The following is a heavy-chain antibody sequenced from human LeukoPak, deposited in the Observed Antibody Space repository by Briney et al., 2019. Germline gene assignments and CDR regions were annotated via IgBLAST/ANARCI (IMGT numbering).Heavy chain of an antibody. V-gene: IGHV1-69*04. J-gene: IGHJ6*02. Sequence: ASVKVSCKASGYTFTSYGISWVRQAPGQGLEWMGRIIPILGIANYAQKFQGRVTITADKSTSTAYMELSSLGSEDTAVYYCARDRVIAAAGTYYYYYGMDVWGQGTTVTVSS. CDR3: ARDRVIAAAGTYYYYYGMDV. CDR1: GYTFTSYG. D-gene: IGHD6-13*01. CDR2: IIPILGIA.